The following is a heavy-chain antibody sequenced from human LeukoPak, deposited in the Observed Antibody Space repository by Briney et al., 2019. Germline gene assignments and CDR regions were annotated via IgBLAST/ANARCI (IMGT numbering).Heavy chain of an antibody. CDR3: ARCPESSGYYYELDS. V-gene: IGHV3-30*03. D-gene: IGHD3-22*01. CDR2: ISYHGNNE. Sequence: GRSLRLSCAASGFXFSLYGIHWVRQAPGKGLEWVAVISYHGNNEYYADSVKGRFTISRDNSKNTLYLQMNSLTAEDTAVYYCARCPESSGYYYELDSWGQGTLVTVSS. CDR1: GFXFSLYG. J-gene: IGHJ4*02.